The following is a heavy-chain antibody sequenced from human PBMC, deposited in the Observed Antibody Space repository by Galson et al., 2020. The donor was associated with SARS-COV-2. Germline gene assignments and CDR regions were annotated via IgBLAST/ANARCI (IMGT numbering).Heavy chain of an antibody. V-gene: IGHV4-39*01. CDR3: ANYDILTGYYSD. CDR2: IYYSGST. D-gene: IGHD3-9*01. CDR1: GGSISSSSYY. J-gene: IGHJ4*02. Sequence: SDTLSLTCTVSGGSISSSSYYWGWIRQPPGKGLEWIGSIYYSGSTYYNPSLKSRVTISVDTSKNQFSLKLSSVTAADTAVYYCANYDILTGYYSDWGQGTLVTVSS.